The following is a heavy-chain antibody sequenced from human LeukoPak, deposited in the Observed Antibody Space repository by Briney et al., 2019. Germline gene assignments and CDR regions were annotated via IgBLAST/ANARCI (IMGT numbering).Heavy chain of an antibody. CDR3: AKGDGYNYCPFDY. CDR2: ISGSGGST. CDR1: GFTFSSYG. Sequence: GESLRLSCAASGFTFSSYGMSWVRQAPGKGLEWVSAISGSGGSTYYADSVKGRFTISRDNSKNTLYLQMNSLRAEDTAVYYCAKGDGYNYCPFDYWGQGTLVTVSS. J-gene: IGHJ4*02. D-gene: IGHD5-24*01. V-gene: IGHV3-23*01.